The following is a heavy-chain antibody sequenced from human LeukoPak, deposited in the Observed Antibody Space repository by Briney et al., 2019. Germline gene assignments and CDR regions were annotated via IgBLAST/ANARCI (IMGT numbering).Heavy chain of an antibody. D-gene: IGHD3-22*01. Sequence: PSETLSLTCTVSGGSIRMSSYFWGWIRQPPGKGLEWIGTIYHVGYTYYTPSLKGRFAISVDTSKDQFSLKLSSVTAADTAVYYCARERHLVPSPGRDYYDSSGYYEHWYFDLWGRGTLVTVSS. CDR3: ARERHLVPSPGRDYYDSSGYYEHWYFDL. J-gene: IGHJ2*01. CDR1: GGSIRMSSYF. V-gene: IGHV4-39*02. CDR2: IYHVGYT.